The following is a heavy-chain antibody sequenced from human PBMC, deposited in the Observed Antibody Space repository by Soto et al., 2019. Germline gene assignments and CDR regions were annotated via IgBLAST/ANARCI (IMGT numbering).Heavy chain of an antibody. Sequence: SETLSLTCTVSGGSISSGGYYWSWIRQHPGKGLEWIGYIYYSGSTYYNPSLKSRVTISVDTSKNQFSLKLSSVTAADTAVYYCARGAVRFLEWLTHNWFDPWGQGTLVTVSS. CDR2: IYYSGST. D-gene: IGHD3-3*01. V-gene: IGHV4-31*03. CDR3: ARGAVRFLEWLTHNWFDP. J-gene: IGHJ5*02. CDR1: GGSISSGGYY.